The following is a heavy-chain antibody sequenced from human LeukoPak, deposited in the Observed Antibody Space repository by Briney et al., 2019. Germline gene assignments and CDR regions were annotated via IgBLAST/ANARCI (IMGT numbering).Heavy chain of an antibody. D-gene: IGHD3-9*01. CDR1: GYTFTSYG. V-gene: IGHV1-18*03. J-gene: IGHJ4*02. Sequence: ASVKVSCKASGYTFTSYGISWVRQAPGQGLEWMGWISAYNGNTNYAQKLQGRVTMTTDTSTSTAYMELRSLRSDDMAVYYCARVRTYYDILTGSMDYFDYWGQGTLVTVSS. CDR3: ARVRTYYDILTGSMDYFDY. CDR2: ISAYNGNT.